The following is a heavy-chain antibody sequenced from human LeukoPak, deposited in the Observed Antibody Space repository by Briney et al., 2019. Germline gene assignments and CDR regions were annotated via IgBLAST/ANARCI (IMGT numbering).Heavy chain of an antibody. V-gene: IGHV3-21*01. J-gene: IGHJ3*02. CDR2: ISSSSSYI. CDR3: ARDLQQWLVAYDAFDI. Sequence: PGGSLRLSCAASGFTFSSYSMNWVRQAPGKGLEWVSSISSSSSYIYYADSVKGRFTISRDNAKNSLYLQMNSLRAEVTAVYYCARDLQQWLVAYDAFDIWGQGTMVTVSS. CDR1: GFTFSSYS. D-gene: IGHD6-19*01.